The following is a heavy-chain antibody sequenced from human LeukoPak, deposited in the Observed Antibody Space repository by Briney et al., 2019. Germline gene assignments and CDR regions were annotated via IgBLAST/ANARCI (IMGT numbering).Heavy chain of an antibody. CDR2: IKLDGSEK. CDR1: GFTFSNYW. CDR3: ARVGLGITIFGVVKNAFDI. V-gene: IGHV3-7*01. J-gene: IGHJ3*02. D-gene: IGHD3-3*01. Sequence: GGSLRLSCAASGFTFSNYWMSWVRQAPGKGLEWVANIKLDGSEKDYVDSVKGRFTISRDNAKNSLYLLMNSLRAEDTAVYYCARVGLGITIFGVVKNAFDIWGQGTMVTVSS.